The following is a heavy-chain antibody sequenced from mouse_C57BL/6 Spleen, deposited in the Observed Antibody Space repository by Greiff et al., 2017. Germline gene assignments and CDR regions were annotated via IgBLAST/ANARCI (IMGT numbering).Heavy chain of an antibody. J-gene: IGHJ4*01. Sequence: VQLQQSGPELVKPGASVKISCMASGYSFTSYYIHWVKQRPGQGLEWIGWIYPGSGNTKYNEKFKGKATLTADTSSSTAYMQLSSLTSEDSAVYYCARAGGWDDLNYYAMDYWGQGTSVTVSS. CDR1: GYSFTSYY. CDR3: ARAGGWDDLNYYAMDY. D-gene: IGHD4-1*01. V-gene: IGHV1-66*01. CDR2: IYPGSGNT.